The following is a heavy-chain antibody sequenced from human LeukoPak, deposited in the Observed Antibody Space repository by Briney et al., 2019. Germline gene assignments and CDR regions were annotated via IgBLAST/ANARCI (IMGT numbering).Heavy chain of an antibody. V-gene: IGHV3-23*01. J-gene: IGHJ4*02. CDR1: GDTFSRDA. CDR2: ISVSGGST. D-gene: IGHD6-13*01. CDR3: AKYRVAAAGTHRLFFDY. Sequence: GGSLRLSRAASGDTFSRDALSWGRHAPGKGREWGSDISVSGGSTYYADSVKGRFTISSDNSKNTLYLQMNRLRAEDTAVYYCAKYRVAAAGTHRLFFDYWGQGTLVTVSS.